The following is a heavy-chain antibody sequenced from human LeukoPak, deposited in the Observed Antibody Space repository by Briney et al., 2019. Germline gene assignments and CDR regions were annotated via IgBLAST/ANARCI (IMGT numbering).Heavy chain of an antibody. Sequence: SETLSLTCTVSSGSISSCDCYWDWVRQPPGKGLEWIGSIYSSGSTYYNPSLNSRVTLSVDTSKNQFSLRLISVTAADTAVYYCARRAHDSSHHHYFDYWDQGTLVTVSS. V-gene: IGHV4-39*01. CDR3: ARRAHDSSHHHYFDY. J-gene: IGHJ4*02. D-gene: IGHD3-22*01. CDR1: SGSISSCDCY. CDR2: IYSSGST.